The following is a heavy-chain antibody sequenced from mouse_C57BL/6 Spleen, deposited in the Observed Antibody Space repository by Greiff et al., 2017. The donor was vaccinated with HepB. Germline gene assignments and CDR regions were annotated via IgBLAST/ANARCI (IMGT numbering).Heavy chain of an antibody. Sequence: QVQLQQPGAELVRPGTSVKLSCKASGYTFTSYWMHWVKQRPGQGLEWIGVIDPSDSYTNYNQKFKGKATLTVDTSSSTAYMQLSSLTSEDSAVYYCARAGAYDYDGYFDVWGTGTTVTVSS. CDR2: IDPSDSYT. CDR3: ARAGAYDYDGYFDV. V-gene: IGHV1-59*01. CDR1: GYTFTSYW. J-gene: IGHJ1*03. D-gene: IGHD2-4*01.